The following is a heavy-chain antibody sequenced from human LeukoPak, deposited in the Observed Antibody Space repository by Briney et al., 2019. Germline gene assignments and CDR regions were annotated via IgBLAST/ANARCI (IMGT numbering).Heavy chain of an antibody. CDR1: GFTFSSYG. CDR2: IWYDGSNK. D-gene: IGHD1-14*01. J-gene: IGHJ3*02. CDR3: ARDLRTHRSAAYDAFDI. V-gene: IGHV3-33*01. Sequence: GRSLRLSCAASGFTFSSYGMHWVPQAPGKGLEWVAVIWYDGSNKYYADSVKGRFTISRDNSKNTLYLQMNSLRAEDTAVYYCARDLRTHRSAAYDAFDIWGQGTMVTVSS.